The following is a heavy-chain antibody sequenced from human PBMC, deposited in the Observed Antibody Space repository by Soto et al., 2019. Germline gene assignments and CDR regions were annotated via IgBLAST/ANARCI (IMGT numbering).Heavy chain of an antibody. J-gene: IGHJ6*02. Sequence: QVQLQESGPGLVKPSETLSLTCTVSGDSISRYYWSWIRLSPGKGLEWIGYIYYSGETNYNPSVKSRVTISVDRTKNQFSLTLSSVPAADTAVYYCASDQGGEFLNGSGMDVWGQGTTVTVSS. CDR3: ASDQGGEFLNGSGMDV. D-gene: IGHD3-10*01. CDR1: GDSISRYY. V-gene: IGHV4-59*01. CDR2: IYYSGET.